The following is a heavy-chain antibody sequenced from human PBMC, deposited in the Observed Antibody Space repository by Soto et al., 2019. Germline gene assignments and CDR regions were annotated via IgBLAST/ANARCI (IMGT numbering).Heavy chain of an antibody. D-gene: IGHD6-19*01. CDR1: GFTFSSYA. V-gene: IGHV3-30-3*01. CDR3: TRGLDVAVAGA. Sequence: QVQLVESGGGVVQPGRSLRLSCAASGFTFSSYAMHWDRQAPGKGLEWVAVISYDGSNKYYADSVKGRFTISRDNFNKSLYLQMTTLRAGDTAVYYCTRGLDVAVAGAWGEGTLVSVSS. CDR2: ISYDGSNK. J-gene: IGHJ5*02.